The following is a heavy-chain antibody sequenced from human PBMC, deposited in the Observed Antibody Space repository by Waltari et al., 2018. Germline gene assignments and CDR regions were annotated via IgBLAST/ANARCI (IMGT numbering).Heavy chain of an antibody. CDR2: IIPIVGTA. J-gene: IGHJ4*02. CDR1: GGTFSSYA. CDR3: ASGDQSDFWSGLTFDY. V-gene: IGHV1-69*04. Sequence: QVQLVQSGAEVKKPGSSVKVSCKASGGTFSSYAISWVRQAPGQGLEWMGRIIPIVGTANYAQKFQGRVTITADKSTSTAYMELSSLRSEDTAVYYCASGDQSDFWSGLTFDYWGQGTLVTVSS. D-gene: IGHD3-3*01.